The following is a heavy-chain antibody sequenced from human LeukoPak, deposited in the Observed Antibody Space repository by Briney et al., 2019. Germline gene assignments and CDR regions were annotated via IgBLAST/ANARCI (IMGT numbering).Heavy chain of an antibody. CDR1: GGSFSSGGFF. J-gene: IGHJ4*02. CDR3: ARDRGHLTLDY. D-gene: IGHD3-10*01. CDR2: IYYSGDT. V-gene: IGHV4-31*03. Sequence: PSETLSLTCTVSGGSFSSGGFFWSWIRQHPGTGLEWLGYIYYSGDTHYNPSLRSRITISLDTSKNQFSLKLRSVTAADPAFYYCARDRGHLTLDYWGQGTLVTVSS.